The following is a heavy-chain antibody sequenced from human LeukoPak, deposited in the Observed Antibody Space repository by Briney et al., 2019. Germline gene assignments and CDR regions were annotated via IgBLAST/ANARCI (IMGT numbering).Heavy chain of an antibody. CDR2: INQGGSTK. J-gene: IGHJ4*02. D-gene: IGHD5-18*01. V-gene: IGHV3-7*05. CDR1: GFTFTDFW. Sequence: PGGSLRLSCAASGFTFTDFWMNWVRMAPGQGLELVANINQGGSTKYYVDSVNGRFTISRDNARNSLYLQMDSLRAEDTAVYFCSGRDTAAGERAYWGQGTLVTVSS. CDR3: SGRDTAAGERAY.